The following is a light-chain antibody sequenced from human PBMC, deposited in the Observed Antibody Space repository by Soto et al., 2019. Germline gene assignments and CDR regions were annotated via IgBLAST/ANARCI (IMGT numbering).Light chain of an antibody. J-gene: IGLJ1*01. V-gene: IGLV2-14*03. CDR1: SSDVGGYNY. Sequence: QSVLTQPASVSGSPGQSITISRTGTSSDVGGYNYVSWYQHHPGKAPKLMIYDVSNRPSGISNRFSGSKSGTSASLAITGLQAEDEADYYCQSYDSSLSGYVFGTGTKVTVL. CDR2: DVS. CDR3: QSYDSSLSGYV.